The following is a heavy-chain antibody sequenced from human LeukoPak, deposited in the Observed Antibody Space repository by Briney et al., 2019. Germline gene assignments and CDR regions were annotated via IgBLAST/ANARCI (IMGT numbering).Heavy chain of an antibody. V-gene: IGHV4-4*02. Sequence: SETLSLTCTVSGGSFSSSFWWSWVRQPPGKGLEWIGEIYHSGSTNYNPSLKSRVTISVDKSKNQFSLKSNSVTAADTAVYYCAQARFSGYYFDYWGQGTLVTISS. CDR3: AQARFSGYYFDY. J-gene: IGHJ4*02. D-gene: IGHD3-10*01. CDR1: GGSFSSSFW. CDR2: IYHSGST.